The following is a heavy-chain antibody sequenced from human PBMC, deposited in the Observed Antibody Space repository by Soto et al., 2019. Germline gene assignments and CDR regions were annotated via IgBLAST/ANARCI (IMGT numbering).Heavy chain of an antibody. CDR1: GLTFSDYY. Sequence: QVQLVESGGGLVKPGGSLRLSCAGTGLTFSDYYMTWIRQAPGKGLEWVSYISYGSSYTNYADSVKGRFTIPRDNAKNSLFLQRNNLRAADTAVDSGARDPTNSSSCWLDPWGHATLVTVSS. CDR3: ARDPTNSSSCWLDP. V-gene: IGHV3-11*06. CDR2: ISYGSSYT. J-gene: IGHJ5*02. D-gene: IGHD6-6*01.